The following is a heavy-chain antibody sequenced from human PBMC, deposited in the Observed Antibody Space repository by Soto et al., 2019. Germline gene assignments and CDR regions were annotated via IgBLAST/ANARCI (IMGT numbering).Heavy chain of an antibody. D-gene: IGHD2-15*01. J-gene: IGHJ3*02. CDR2: INHSGST. Sequence: SETLSLTCAVYGGSFSGYYWSWIRQPPGKGLEWIGEINHSGSTNYNPSLKSRVTISVDTSKNQFSLKLSSVTAADTAVYYCATYPGDCSGGSCYLRDAFAISGQGTMV. V-gene: IGHV4-34*01. CDR1: GGSFSGYY. CDR3: ATYPGDCSGGSCYLRDAFAI.